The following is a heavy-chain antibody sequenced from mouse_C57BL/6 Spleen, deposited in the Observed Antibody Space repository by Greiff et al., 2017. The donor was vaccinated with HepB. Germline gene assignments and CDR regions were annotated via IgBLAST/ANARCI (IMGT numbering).Heavy chain of an antibody. CDR3: AREGDYLYAMDY. CDR2: INPSNGGT. D-gene: IGHD2-4*01. V-gene: IGHV1-53*01. CDR1: GYTFTSYW. J-gene: IGHJ4*01. Sequence: QVQLQQPGTELVKPGASVKLSCKASGYTFTSYWMHWVKQRPGQGLEWIGNINPSNGGTNYNEKFKSKATLTVDKSSSTAYMQLISLTSENSAVYYCAREGDYLYAMDYWGQGTTVTVSS.